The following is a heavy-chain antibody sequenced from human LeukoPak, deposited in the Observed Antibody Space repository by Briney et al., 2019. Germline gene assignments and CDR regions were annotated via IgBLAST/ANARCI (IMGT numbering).Heavy chain of an antibody. J-gene: IGHJ4*02. V-gene: IGHV5-51*01. D-gene: IGHD4-11*01. CDR1: GYSFASYW. CDR3: ARAPTSVSNPYYFDY. CDR2: IYPGDSDT. Sequence: GESLKISCEGSGYSFASYWIGWVRQMPGKGLEWMGIIYPGDSDTRYSPSFQGQVTISADKSISTAYLQWSSLKASDTAMYYCARAPTSVSNPYYFDYWGQGTLVTVSS.